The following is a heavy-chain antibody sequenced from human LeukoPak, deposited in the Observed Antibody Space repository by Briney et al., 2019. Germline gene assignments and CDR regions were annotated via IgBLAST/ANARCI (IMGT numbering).Heavy chain of an antibody. CDR2: IYGSGGT. Sequence: SETLSLACSVSGGSISSYYWSWIRQPAGEGLEWIGRIYGSGGTNYNPSLKSRVTMSVDTSKSQLSLKLSSLTAADTAVYYCARAQAGAFSRFDPWGQGTLVTVSS. V-gene: IGHV4-4*07. J-gene: IGHJ5*02. CDR3: ARAQAGAFSRFDP. CDR1: GGSISSYY. D-gene: IGHD6-19*01.